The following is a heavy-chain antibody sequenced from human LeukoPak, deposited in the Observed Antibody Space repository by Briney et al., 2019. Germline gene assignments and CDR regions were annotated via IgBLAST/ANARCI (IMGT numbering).Heavy chain of an antibody. CDR1: GFTVSSNY. D-gene: IGHD2-15*01. V-gene: IGHV3-66*01. J-gene: IGHJ4*02. CDR2: IYSGGST. CDR3: ARGGASELYYFDY. Sequence: PGGSLRLSCAASGFTVSSNYMSWVRQAPGKGLEWVSVIYSGGSTYYADSVKGRFTISRDNSKNTLYLQMKSLRAEDTAVYYCARGGASELYYFDYWGQGTLVTVSS.